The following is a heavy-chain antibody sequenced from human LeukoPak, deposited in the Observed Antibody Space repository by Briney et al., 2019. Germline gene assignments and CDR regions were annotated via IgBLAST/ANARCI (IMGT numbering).Heavy chain of an antibody. V-gene: IGHV5-51*01. CDR1: GYSFINYW. Sequence: GESLKISCKGSGYSFINYWIGWVRQMPGKGLEWMGIIYPGDSETRYSPSFQGQVTISADKSISTAYLQWSSLKASDTAMYYCTSAGGGSYSGFDYWGQGTLVTVSS. J-gene: IGHJ4*02. CDR3: TSAGGGSYSGFDY. CDR2: IYPGDSET. D-gene: IGHD1-26*01.